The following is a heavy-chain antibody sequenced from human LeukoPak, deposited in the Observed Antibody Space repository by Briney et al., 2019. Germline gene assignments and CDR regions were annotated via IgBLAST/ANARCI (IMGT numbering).Heavy chain of an antibody. Sequence: GGSLRLSRAVSGLNFNIYAMHWVRQVPGKGLEWVSGISLDTDRIGYADSVRGRFTVSRDNNKNSVYLQMNSLTPEDSALYFCVKDVTPGGADVWGQGTTVTVS. V-gene: IGHV3-9*01. CDR3: VKDVTPGGADV. J-gene: IGHJ6*02. D-gene: IGHD2-21*01. CDR2: ISLDTDRI. CDR1: GLNFNIYA.